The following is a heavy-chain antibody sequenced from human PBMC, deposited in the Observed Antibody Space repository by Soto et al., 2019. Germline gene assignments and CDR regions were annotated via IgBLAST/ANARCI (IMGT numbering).Heavy chain of an antibody. CDR3: ARDDGLYDNYFYYYYGMDV. CDR1: GFTFSSYW. CDR2: IKQDGSEK. D-gene: IGHD3-22*01. J-gene: IGHJ6*02. Sequence: EVQLVESGGGLVQPGGSLRLSCAASGFTFSSYWMSWVRQAPGKGLEWVANIKQDGSEKYYVDSVKGRFTISRDNAKNSLYLQMNSLRAEDTAVYYCARDDGLYDNYFYYYYGMDVWGQGTTVTVSS. V-gene: IGHV3-7*03.